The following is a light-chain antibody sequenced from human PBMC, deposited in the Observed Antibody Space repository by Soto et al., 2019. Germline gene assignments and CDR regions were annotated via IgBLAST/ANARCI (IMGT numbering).Light chain of an antibody. CDR3: QHYGGSPRYT. V-gene: IGKV3-20*01. CDR1: QSVSSNY. CDR2: GAS. J-gene: IGKJ2*01. Sequence: EIVLTQSPGTLSLSPGERATLSCRASQSVSSNYLAWYQQKPGQAPRLLIYGASSRATGIPDRFSGSGSGTDFNLTISRLEPEDFAVDYCQHYGGSPRYTFGQGTKLEIK.